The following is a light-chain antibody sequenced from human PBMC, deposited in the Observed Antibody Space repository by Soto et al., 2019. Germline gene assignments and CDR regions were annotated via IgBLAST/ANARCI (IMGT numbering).Light chain of an antibody. J-gene: IGKJ5*01. CDR1: QVITNY. V-gene: IGKV1-9*01. CDR2: AAS. CDR3: QQVDTYPIT. Sequence: IQLTQSPSSRSASAVDRVTITFRASQVITNYLAWYQQKPGKAPKLLIYAASTLQSGVPSRFSGSGSGTDFTLTISSLQPEDFATYFCQQVDTYPITFGQGTRLEI.